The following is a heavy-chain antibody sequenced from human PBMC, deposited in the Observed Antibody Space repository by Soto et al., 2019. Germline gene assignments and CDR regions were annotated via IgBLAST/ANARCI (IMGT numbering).Heavy chain of an antibody. V-gene: IGHV4-34*01. D-gene: IGHD3-16*01. CDR3: ARGNKKGGYYYYYMDV. CDR1: GGSFSGYY. J-gene: IGHJ6*03. Sequence: PSETLSLTCAVYGGSFSGYYWSWIRQPPGKGLEWIGEINHSGSTNYNPSLKSRVTISVDTSKNQFSLKLSSVTAADTAVYYCARGNKKGGYYYYYMDVWGKGTTVTVSS. CDR2: INHSGST.